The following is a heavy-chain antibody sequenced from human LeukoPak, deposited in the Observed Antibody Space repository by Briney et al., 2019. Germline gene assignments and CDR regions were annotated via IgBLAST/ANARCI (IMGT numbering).Heavy chain of an antibody. CDR2: IYYSGST. J-gene: IGHJ3*02. CDR1: GGSISSYY. V-gene: IGHV4-59*01. D-gene: IGHD4-17*01. Sequence: SETLSLTCTVSGGSISSYYWSWIRQPPGKGLEWIGYIYYSGSTNYNPSLKSRVTISVDTSKNQFSLKLSSVTAADTAVYYCARTTVYGDYCDAFDIWGQGTMVTVSS. CDR3: ARTTVYGDYCDAFDI.